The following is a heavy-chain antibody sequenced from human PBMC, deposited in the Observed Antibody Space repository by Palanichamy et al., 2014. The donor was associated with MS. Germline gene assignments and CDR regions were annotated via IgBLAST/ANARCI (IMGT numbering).Heavy chain of an antibody. D-gene: IGHD3-9*01. Sequence: QVQLVQSGAEAKKPGSSVKVSCKASGDTFSTYAISWVRQAPGQGLEWMGDIIPIFGTPNYAQKFQGRVTLTADESTSTVNMELSSLRPADTAMYYCARGRIHYDILTGDYTPYNMDVWGQGTTVTVSS. J-gene: IGHJ6*02. V-gene: IGHV1-69*01. CDR3: ARGRIHYDILTGDYTPYNMDV. CDR1: GDTFSTYA. CDR2: IIPIFGTP.